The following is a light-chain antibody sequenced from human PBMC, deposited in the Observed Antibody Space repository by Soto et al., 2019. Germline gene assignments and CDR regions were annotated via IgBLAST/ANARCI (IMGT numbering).Light chain of an antibody. CDR2: GAS. CDR1: QSVSSN. J-gene: IGKJ1*01. V-gene: IGKV3-15*01. CDR3: QQYNNWLGT. Sequence: IVMTQAAATLSMSPGERATLSCRASQSVSSNLAWYQQKPGQAPRLLIYGASTRATGIPARFSGSGSGTEFTLTISSLQSEDFAVYYCQQYNNWLGTFGQGTKVDIK.